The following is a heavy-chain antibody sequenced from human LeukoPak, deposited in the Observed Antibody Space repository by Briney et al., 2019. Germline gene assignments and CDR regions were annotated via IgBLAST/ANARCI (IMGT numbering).Heavy chain of an antibody. V-gene: IGHV4-39*07. CDR3: ARGYGPHTSGWDY. CDR1: GGSLSSGSYY. D-gene: IGHD6-19*01. Sequence: KPSETLSLTCTVSGGSLSSGSYYWDWIRQPPGKGLEWIGGIYYSGSTNYSPSLKSRVTISVDTSKNQFSLKLSSVTAADTALYYCARGYGPHTSGWDYWGQGTLVTASS. J-gene: IGHJ4*02. CDR2: IYYSGST.